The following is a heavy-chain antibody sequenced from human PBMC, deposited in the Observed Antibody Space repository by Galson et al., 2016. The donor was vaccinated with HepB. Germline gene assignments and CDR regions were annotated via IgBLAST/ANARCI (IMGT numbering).Heavy chain of an antibody. CDR2: ISSSGSPI. D-gene: IGHD3-9*01. CDR1: GFIFGVCE. Sequence: SLRLSCAASGFIFGVCEMNWVRQAPGKGLEWVSYISSSGSPIYYADSVKGRFIVSRDNAKNSLYLQMSSLRAEDTAIYYCVRAVYDILTGYSLDYWGQGTLVTVSS. CDR3: VRAVYDILTGYSLDY. J-gene: IGHJ4*02. V-gene: IGHV3-48*03.